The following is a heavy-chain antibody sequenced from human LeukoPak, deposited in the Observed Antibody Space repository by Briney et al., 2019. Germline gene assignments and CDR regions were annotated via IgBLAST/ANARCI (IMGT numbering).Heavy chain of an antibody. V-gene: IGHV4-34*01. CDR1: SGSFSGYY. CDR2: FNHNWGA. Sequence: WETLSLTCAVYSGSFSGYYWTWFRQPPGKGLEWIGEFNHNWGAKYNPSLKSRVTISVDTSKNHLSLSLNSVTAADTAVYYCAASLWFGIYPDYWGQGSLVTVSS. J-gene: IGHJ4*02. CDR3: AASLWFGIYPDY. D-gene: IGHD3-10*01.